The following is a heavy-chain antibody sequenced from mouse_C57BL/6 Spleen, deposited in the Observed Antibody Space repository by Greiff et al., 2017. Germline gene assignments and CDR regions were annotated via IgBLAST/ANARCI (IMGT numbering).Heavy chain of an antibody. J-gene: IGHJ4*01. V-gene: IGHV5-17*01. CDR3: ARPGVTHYYAMDY. CDR2: ISSGSSTI. Sequence: DVMLVESGGGLVKPGGSLKLSCAASGFTFSDYGMHWVRQAPEKGLEWVAYISSGSSTIYYADTVKGRFTISRDNAKNTLFLQMTSLRSEDTAMYYCARPGVTHYYAMDYWGQGTSVTVSS. D-gene: IGHD2-2*01. CDR1: GFTFSDYG.